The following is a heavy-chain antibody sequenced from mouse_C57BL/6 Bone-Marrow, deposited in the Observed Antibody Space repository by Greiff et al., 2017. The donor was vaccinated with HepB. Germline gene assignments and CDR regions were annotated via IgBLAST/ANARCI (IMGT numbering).Heavy chain of an antibody. CDR2: ISSGGSYT. J-gene: IGHJ4*01. V-gene: IGHV5-6*02. CDR1: GFTFSSYG. Sequence: EVMLVEPGGDLVKPGGSLKLSCAASGFTFSSYGMSWVRQTPDNRLEWVATISSGGSYTYYPDSVKGHCTISRDNDKNTLYLQMSSLKFEDTAMYYCAWPNNYYCRDYWGQGPSVTVST. CDR3: AWPNNYYCRDY. D-gene: IGHD1-3*01.